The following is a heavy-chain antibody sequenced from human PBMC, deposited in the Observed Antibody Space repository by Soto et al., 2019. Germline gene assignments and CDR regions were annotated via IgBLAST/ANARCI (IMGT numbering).Heavy chain of an antibody. CDR1: GFTFRSHA. CDR2: INGSGSET. D-gene: IGHD1-1*01. Sequence: EVQLSESGGGLVQPGGSLRLSCAASGFTFRSHAMNWVRQAPGKGLEWVSDINGSGSETYYGNSVKGRFTTSRDNSKSTSFLQLNSLRGDDTAVYYCARRARDGRNSAIDFWGLGTLVTVSS. CDR3: ARRARDGRNSAIDF. V-gene: IGHV3-23*01. J-gene: IGHJ4*02.